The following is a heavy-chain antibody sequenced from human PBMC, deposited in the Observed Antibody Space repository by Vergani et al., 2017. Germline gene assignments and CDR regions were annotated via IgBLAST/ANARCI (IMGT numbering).Heavy chain of an antibody. D-gene: IGHD3-9*01. CDR2: IDPYNGDT. J-gene: IGHJ6*02. CDR3: ARGDDILTGYYRNYYYYGMDV. CDR1: EYSLSSYG. V-gene: IGHV1-18*01. Sequence: QVQLVQSGPGMEKTGGSVKVSCQTSEYSLSSYGVNWVRQAPGQGLEWMGWIDPYNGDTQYAQRFQGRLSMTTDTGRTTVYMELRSLRSDDTAVYFCARGDDILTGYYRNYYYYGMDVWGQGTTVTVSS.